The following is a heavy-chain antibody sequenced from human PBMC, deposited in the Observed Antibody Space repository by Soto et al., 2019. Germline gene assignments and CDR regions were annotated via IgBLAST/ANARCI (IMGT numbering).Heavy chain of an antibody. V-gene: IGHV1-18*04. CDR3: ARWGSCTNVVWRFLGMDV. J-gene: IGHJ6*02. D-gene: IGHD2-8*01. Sequence: QVQLVQSGTEVKKPGASVNVSCKASGYTFSSYGISWVRQAPGQGLDWMGWIRADNGNANYAQKFQGRVIMATVTSTSTAYMELGSLRSDDTAVYDCARWGSCTNVVWRFLGMDVWGQGTTVTVSS. CDR1: GYTFSSYG. CDR2: IRADNGNA.